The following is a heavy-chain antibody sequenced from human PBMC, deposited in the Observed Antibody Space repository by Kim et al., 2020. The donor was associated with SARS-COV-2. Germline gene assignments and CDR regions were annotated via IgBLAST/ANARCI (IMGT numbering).Heavy chain of an antibody. J-gene: IGHJ4*02. D-gene: IGHD3-16*02. V-gene: IGHV3-23*01. CDR3: AKESSDY. CDR1: EFTFSNYD. Sequence: GGSLRLSCAASEFTFSNYDMSWVRQAPGRGREWVSTVSGRGDSTYYADSVRGRFTISRDNSKNTLYLQMSSLRAEDTAVYYCAKESSDYWGQGTLVTVSS. CDR2: VSGRGDST.